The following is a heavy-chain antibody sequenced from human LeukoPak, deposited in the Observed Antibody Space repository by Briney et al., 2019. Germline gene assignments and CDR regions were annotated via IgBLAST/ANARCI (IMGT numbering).Heavy chain of an antibody. CDR1: GFTFSSYA. Sequence: GGSLRLSCAASGFTFSSYAMTWVRQAPGKGLEWVSTISSSGYSTYYADSVKGRFTISRDNSKNTLYLHVNSLRPEDTAVNYCAKGGSGWYAGNYFDYWGQGTLVTVSS. J-gene: IGHJ4*02. CDR2: ISSSGYST. CDR3: AKGGSGWYAGNYFDY. V-gene: IGHV3-23*01. D-gene: IGHD6-19*01.